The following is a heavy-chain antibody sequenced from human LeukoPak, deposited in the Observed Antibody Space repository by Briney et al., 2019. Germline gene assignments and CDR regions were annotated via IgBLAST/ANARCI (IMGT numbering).Heavy chain of an antibody. CDR1: GGSFSGYY. V-gene: IGHV4-34*01. Sequence: PSETLSLTCAVYGGSFSGYYWSWIRQPPGKGLEWIGEINHSGSTNYNPSLKSRVTISVDTSKNQLSLKLSSVTAADTAVYYCAKGDSSGWYESNWFDPWGQGTLVTVSS. CDR3: AKGDSSGWYESNWFDP. D-gene: IGHD6-19*01. J-gene: IGHJ5*02. CDR2: INHSGST.